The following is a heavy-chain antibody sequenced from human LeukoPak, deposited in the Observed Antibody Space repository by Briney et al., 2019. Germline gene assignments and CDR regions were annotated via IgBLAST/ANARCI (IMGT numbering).Heavy chain of an antibody. CDR2: IWYDGSNK. V-gene: IGHV3-33*06. CDR3: AKDRKGDYFFTPPDY. CDR1: GFTFSSYG. J-gene: IGHJ4*02. Sequence: GRSLRLSCAASGFTFSSYGVHWVRQAPGKGLEWVAVIWYDGSNKYYADSVKGRFTISRDNSKNTLYLQMNSLRAEDTAVYYCAKDRKGDYFFTPPDYWGQGTLVTVSS. D-gene: IGHD4-17*01.